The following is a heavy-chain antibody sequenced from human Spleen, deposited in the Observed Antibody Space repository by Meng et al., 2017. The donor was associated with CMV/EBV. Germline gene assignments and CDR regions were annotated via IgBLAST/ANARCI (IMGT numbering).Heavy chain of an antibody. J-gene: IGHJ6*02. CDR1: GFTFSSFW. V-gene: IGHV3-74*01. Sequence: GESLKISCAASGFTFSSFWMHWVRQAPGQGLMWVSRLNNDGSSATYADSVKGRFTISRDDAKNTLYLQMNSLRAEDTAVYYCAKPLSTVTTDGNLDVWGQYTPLTVSS. CDR2: LNNDGSSA. CDR3: AKPLSTVTTDGNLDV. D-gene: IGHD4-11*01.